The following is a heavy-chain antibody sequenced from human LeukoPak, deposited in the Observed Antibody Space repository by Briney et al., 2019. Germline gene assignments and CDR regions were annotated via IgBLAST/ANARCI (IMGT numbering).Heavy chain of an antibody. CDR1: GFPFSNYW. Sequence: PGGSLRLSCAASGFPFSNYWMTWVRQAPGKGLEWVANINQGGSGKYYVDSVKGRFTISRDNAKNSLYLQINSLRAEDTAVYFCARDRVTNSYDYYGLDVRGQGTTVSVSS. CDR2: INQGGSGK. V-gene: IGHV3-7*03. CDR3: ARDRVTNSYDYYGLDV. J-gene: IGHJ6*02. D-gene: IGHD3-10*01.